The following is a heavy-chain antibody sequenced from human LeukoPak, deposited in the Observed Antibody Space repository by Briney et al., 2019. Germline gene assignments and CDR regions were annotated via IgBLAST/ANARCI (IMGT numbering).Heavy chain of an antibody. CDR1: GYRFTSYW. CDR3: AREPQGIAAAADY. CDR2: IYPGDSDT. V-gene: IGHV5-51*01. Sequence: KAGESLKISCKGSGYRFTSYWIGWVRQMPGKGLEWMGIIYPGDSDTRYSPSFQGQVTISADKSISTAYLQWSSLKASDTAMYYCAREPQGIAAAADYWGQGTLVTVSS. D-gene: IGHD6-13*01. J-gene: IGHJ4*02.